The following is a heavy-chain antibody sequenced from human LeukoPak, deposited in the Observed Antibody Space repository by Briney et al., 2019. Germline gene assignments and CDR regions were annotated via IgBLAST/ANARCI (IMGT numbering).Heavy chain of an antibody. CDR1: GYTFTDYY. CDR3: ARDGYCSGGSCYFLSPY. D-gene: IGHD2-15*01. Sequence: GASVKVSCKASGYTFTDYYMHWVRQAPGQGLEWVGWINPNTGGTNYEQKFQDRVTMTRDTSSSTAYMELSRLRSDDTAVYYCARDGYCSGGSCYFLSPYWGQGTLVTVSS. CDR2: INPNTGGT. J-gene: IGHJ4*02. V-gene: IGHV1-2*02.